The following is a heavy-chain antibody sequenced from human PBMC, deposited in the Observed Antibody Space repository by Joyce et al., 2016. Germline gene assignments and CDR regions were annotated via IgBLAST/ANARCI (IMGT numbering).Heavy chain of an antibody. CDR2: IYPSGRT. V-gene: IGHV4-4*07. CDR1: GVSISSHF. D-gene: IGHD3-16*01. CDR3: VRDFFGGGRALDLSLYSGMDV. J-gene: IGHJ6*02. Sequence: QVQLQESDPGLVKPSETLSLTCTVPGVSISSHFWSWIRQPAGKGLQWIGRIYPSGRTDHTPALKSRLNMSVYTPKNQFSLPLSSVTAAVTALYYCVRDFFGGGRALDLSLYSGMDVWGQGTTVIVSS.